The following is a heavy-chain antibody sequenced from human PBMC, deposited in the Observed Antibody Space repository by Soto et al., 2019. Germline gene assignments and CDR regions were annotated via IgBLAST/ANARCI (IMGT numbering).Heavy chain of an antibody. J-gene: IGHJ4*02. CDR1: GGSISSYY. CDR2: IYYSGST. Sequence: QVQLQESGPGLVKPSETLSLTCTVSGGSISSYYWSWIRQPPGKGLEWIGYIYYSGSTNYNPSLKSRVTISVDTSKNQFSLKLSSVTAADTAVYYCAGGWYYFDYWGQGTLVTVSS. V-gene: IGHV4-59*01. CDR3: AGGWYYFDY. D-gene: IGHD3-16*01.